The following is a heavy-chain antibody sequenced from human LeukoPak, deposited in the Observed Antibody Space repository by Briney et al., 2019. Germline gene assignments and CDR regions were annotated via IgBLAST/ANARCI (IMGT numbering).Heavy chain of an antibody. Sequence: PGRSLRLSCAASGFTFDDYAMHWVRQAPGKGLEWVSGISWNSGSIGYADSVKGRFTISRDNAKNSLYLQMNSLRAEDTALYYCAKGGGPRYSSFTDYWGQGALVTVSS. CDR2: ISWNSGSI. CDR1: GFTFDDYA. J-gene: IGHJ4*02. V-gene: IGHV3-9*01. CDR3: AKGGGPRYSSFTDY. D-gene: IGHD1-26*01.